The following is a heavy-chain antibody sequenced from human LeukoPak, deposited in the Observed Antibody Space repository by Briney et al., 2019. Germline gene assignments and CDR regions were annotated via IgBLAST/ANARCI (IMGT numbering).Heavy chain of an antibody. CDR2: IIPIFGTA. Sequence: SVKVSCKASGGTFSSYAISWVRQAPGQGLEWMGGIIPIFGTANYAQKFQGRVTITTDESTSTAYMELSSLRSEDTAVYYCARDGGDCSGGSCYSKPFDYWGQGTLVTASS. CDR1: GGTFSSYA. CDR3: ARDGGDCSGGSCYSKPFDY. J-gene: IGHJ4*02. D-gene: IGHD2-15*01. V-gene: IGHV1-69*05.